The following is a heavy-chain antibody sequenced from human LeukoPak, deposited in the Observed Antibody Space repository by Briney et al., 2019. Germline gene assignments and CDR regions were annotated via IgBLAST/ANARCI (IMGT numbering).Heavy chain of an antibody. Sequence: GGSLRLSCAASGFTFSSYSMNWVRQAPRKGLEWVSSISSSSSYIYYADSVKGRFTISRDNAKNSLYLQMNSLRAEDTAMYYCARDLYSTGIDYWGQGTLVTVSS. CDR3: ARDLYSTGIDY. V-gene: IGHV3-21*01. J-gene: IGHJ4*02. CDR2: ISSSSSYI. D-gene: IGHD6-25*01. CDR1: GFTFSSYS.